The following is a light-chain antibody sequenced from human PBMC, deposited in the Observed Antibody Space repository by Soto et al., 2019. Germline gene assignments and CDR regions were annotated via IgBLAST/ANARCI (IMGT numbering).Light chain of an antibody. V-gene: IGLV2-14*01. CDR2: EVS. CDR3: SSYTSSSTLVV. J-gene: IGLJ1*01. CDR1: SSDVGGYNY. Sequence: QSVLTQPASVSGSPGQSITISCTGTSSDVGGYNYVSWYQQHPGKAPKLMIYEVSNRPSGVSNRFSGSKSGNTASLTISGLQAEDEADYYCSSYTSSSTLVVFGTGPKVTV.